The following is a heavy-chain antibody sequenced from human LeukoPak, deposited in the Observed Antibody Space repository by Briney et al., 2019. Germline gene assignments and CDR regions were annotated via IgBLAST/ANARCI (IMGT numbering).Heavy chain of an antibody. D-gene: IGHD1-26*01. CDR1: GFTFDDYG. CDR3: ARGGSYLSAFDI. V-gene: IGHV3-20*04. Sequence: GGSLRLSCAASGFTFDDYGLSWVRQAPGKGLEWVSTINWNGGSTGYADSVKGRFTISRDNAKNSLYLQMNSLRAEDTAVYYCARGGSYLSAFDIWGQGTMVTVSS. J-gene: IGHJ3*02. CDR2: INWNGGST.